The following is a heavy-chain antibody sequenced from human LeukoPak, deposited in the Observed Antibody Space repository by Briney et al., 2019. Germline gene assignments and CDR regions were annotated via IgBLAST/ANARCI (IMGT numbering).Heavy chain of an antibody. CDR3: ARDPSRGYYYDSSGYYFGY. CDR1: GGTFSRNA. CDR2: IIPIFGTA. D-gene: IGHD3-22*01. J-gene: IGHJ4*02. V-gene: IGHV1-69*13. Sequence: SVRVSCKASGGTFSRNAVSWVRQAPGQGLEWMGGIIPIFGTANYAQKFQGRVTITADESTSTAYMELSSLRSEDTAVYYCARDPSRGYYYDSSGYYFGYWGQGTLVTVSS.